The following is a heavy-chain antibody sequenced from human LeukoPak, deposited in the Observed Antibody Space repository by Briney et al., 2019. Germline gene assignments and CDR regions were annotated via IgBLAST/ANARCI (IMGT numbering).Heavy chain of an antibody. CDR1: GGSIRSDY. CDR2: IYYNGVT. V-gene: IGHV4-59*08. J-gene: IGHJ4*02. CDR3: ARLRGFHNGWHDY. Sequence: SETLSLTCTVSGGSIRSDYWSWIRQPPGKGLEWIGYIYYNGVTNCDPSLKSRVTISVDTFQNRFSLKLSSVTAADTAVYDCARLRGFHNGWHDYWGQGTLVTVSS. D-gene: IGHD6-19*01.